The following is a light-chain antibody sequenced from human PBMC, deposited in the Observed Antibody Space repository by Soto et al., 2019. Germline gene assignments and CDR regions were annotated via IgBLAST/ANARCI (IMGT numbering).Light chain of an antibody. CDR1: QSISNW. CDR2: VAS. Sequence: DIQMTQSPSTLSASVGDRVTFTCRASQSISNWLAWYQQKPGKAPKLLMYVASTLQSGVPSRFGGSGSGTEFTLTISSLQPDDSATYYCQQYNSYPYTFGQGTRLAIK. CDR3: QQYNSYPYT. V-gene: IGKV1-5*01. J-gene: IGKJ2*01.